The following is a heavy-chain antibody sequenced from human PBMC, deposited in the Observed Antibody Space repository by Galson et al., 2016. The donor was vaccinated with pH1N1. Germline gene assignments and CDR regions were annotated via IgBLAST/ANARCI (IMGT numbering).Heavy chain of an antibody. CDR2: INNRGNIM. CDR1: GFTFTTYS. J-gene: IGHJ4*02. Sequence: SLRLSCAASGFTFTTYSMSWVRQAPGKGLEWVSYINNRGNIMYYADSVKGRFTISRDNAKNSLYLQMNSLRAEDTAIYYCARDQAFSDPHQLDFWGQGSLVTVSS. CDR3: ARDQAFSDPHQLDF. D-gene: IGHD2-2*01. V-gene: IGHV3-48*04.